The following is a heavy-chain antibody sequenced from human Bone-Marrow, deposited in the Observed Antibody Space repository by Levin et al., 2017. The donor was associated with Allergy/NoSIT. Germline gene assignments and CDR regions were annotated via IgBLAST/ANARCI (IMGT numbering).Heavy chain of an antibody. CDR3: AKYGGNLIDY. Sequence: RAGGSLRLSCAASGFTFSSYAMSWVRQAPGKGLEWVSGISGSGGSTYYADSVKGRFTISRDNSKNTLYLQMNSLKDEDTAIFYCAKYGGNLIDYWGQGTLVTVSS. CDR1: GFTFSSYA. D-gene: IGHD1-26*01. CDR2: ISGSGGST. V-gene: IGHV3-23*01. J-gene: IGHJ4*02.